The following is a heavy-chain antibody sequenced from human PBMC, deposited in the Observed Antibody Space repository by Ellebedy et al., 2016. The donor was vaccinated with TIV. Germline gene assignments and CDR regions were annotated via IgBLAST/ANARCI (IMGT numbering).Heavy chain of an antibody. V-gene: IGHV3-30-3*01. CDR2: ISYDGSNK. D-gene: IGHD2-15*01. Sequence: GGSLRLXXAASGFTFSSYAMHWVRQAPGKGLEWVAVISYDGSNKYYADSVKGRFTISRDNSKNTLYLQMNSLRAEDTAVYYCARDTHCSGGSCYHGVYWGQGTLVTVSS. CDR1: GFTFSSYA. J-gene: IGHJ4*02. CDR3: ARDTHCSGGSCYHGVY.